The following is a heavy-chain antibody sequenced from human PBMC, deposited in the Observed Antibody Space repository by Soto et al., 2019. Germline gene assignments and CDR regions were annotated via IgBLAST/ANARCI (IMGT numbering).Heavy chain of an antibody. CDR1: GASISGHF. CDR2: IYNSGS. Sequence: SETLSLTCTVSGASISGHFWSWIRQPPWKGLEWIAYIYNSGSSYNPSLKSRVTISVDTSKNQLSLKLSSVIAADSAVYYCAINADVWGKGTTVTVSS. J-gene: IGHJ6*04. V-gene: IGHV4-59*08. CDR3: AINADV.